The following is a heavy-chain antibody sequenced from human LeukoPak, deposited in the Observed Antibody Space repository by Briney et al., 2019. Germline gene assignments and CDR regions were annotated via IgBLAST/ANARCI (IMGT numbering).Heavy chain of an antibody. V-gene: IGHV3-30*18. Sequence: GRSLRLSCAASGFTFSSYGMHWVRQAPGKGLEWLTLISGDGSTEYYVDSVKGRFTISRDNSKNTLYLQMNSLRAEDTAVYYCAKDLLGWMDVWGQGTTVTVSS. CDR3: AKDLLGWMDV. CDR2: ISGDGSTE. D-gene: IGHD3-16*01. CDR1: GFTFSSYG. J-gene: IGHJ6*02.